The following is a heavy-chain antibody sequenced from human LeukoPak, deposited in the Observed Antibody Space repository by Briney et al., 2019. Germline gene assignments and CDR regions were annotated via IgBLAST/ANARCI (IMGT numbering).Heavy chain of an antibody. CDR2: INGSGATT. CDR3: VKSPLNLGYCSGGSCHFFDY. J-gene: IGHJ4*02. CDR1: GFTFSSCA. V-gene: IGHV3-23*01. Sequence: PGGSLRLSCVGSGFTFSSCAMIWVRQTPGKGLEWVSVINGSGATTYDADSVKGLFTISRDNSKNTLYLQMNSLRAEDTAVYYCVKSPLNLGYCSGGSCHFFDYWGQGTLVTVSS. D-gene: IGHD2-15*01.